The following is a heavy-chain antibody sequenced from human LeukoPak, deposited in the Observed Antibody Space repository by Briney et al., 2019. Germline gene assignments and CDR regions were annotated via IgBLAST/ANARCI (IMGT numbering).Heavy chain of an antibody. D-gene: IGHD6-13*01. J-gene: IGHJ5*02. Sequence: PGGSLRLSCAASGFTFSDFSMHWVRQAPGKGLEWVAFIRNDGSKDYYPDSVKGRFTISRDNSRTTLYLQMHSLRIEDTAVYYCVKGGSSSHNWFDPWGQGILVTVSS. CDR1: GFTFSDFS. V-gene: IGHV3-30*02. CDR2: IRNDGSKD. CDR3: VKGGSSSHNWFDP.